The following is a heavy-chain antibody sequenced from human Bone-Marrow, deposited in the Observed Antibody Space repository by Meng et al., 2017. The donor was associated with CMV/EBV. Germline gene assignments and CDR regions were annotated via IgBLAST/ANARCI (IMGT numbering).Heavy chain of an antibody. CDR2: INSDGSST. Sequence: GESLKISCAASGFTFSSYWMHWVRQAPGKGLVWVSRINSDGSSTSYADSVKGRFTISRDNAKNTLYLQMNSLRAEDTAVYYCAKEGYCSSTSCYLGYYYYGMDVWGQGTTVTVS. CDR1: GFTFSSYW. D-gene: IGHD2-2*01. CDR3: AKEGYCSSTSCYLGYYYYGMDV. V-gene: IGHV3-74*01. J-gene: IGHJ6*02.